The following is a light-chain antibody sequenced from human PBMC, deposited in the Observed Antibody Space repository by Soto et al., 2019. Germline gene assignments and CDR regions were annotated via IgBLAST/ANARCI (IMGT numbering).Light chain of an antibody. CDR2: EVS. V-gene: IGLV2-14*01. J-gene: IGLJ2*01. Sequence: QSALTQPASVSGSPGQSITISCTGTSSXXGGYNYVSWYQQHPGKAPKLMIYEVSNRPSGVSNRFSGSKSGNTASLTISGLXXEXXXXXYXSSYTSSSTLGHVVFGGGTKLTVL. CDR1: SSXXGGYNY. CDR3: SSYTSSSTLGHVV.